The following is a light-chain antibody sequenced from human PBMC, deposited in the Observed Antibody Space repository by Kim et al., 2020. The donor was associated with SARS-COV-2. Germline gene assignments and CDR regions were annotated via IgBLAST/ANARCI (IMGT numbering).Light chain of an antibody. V-gene: IGKV1-5*03. CDR2: KAS. J-gene: IGKJ2*03. CDR1: QTIGNW. Sequence: ASAGDTATITCRASQTIGNWLALYQHKSGKAPKLLIYKASTLESGVPSRFSGSGYGTEFTLTITSLQPDDFATYYCQQFDSSPSSFGQGTKLEI. CDR3: QQFDSSPSS.